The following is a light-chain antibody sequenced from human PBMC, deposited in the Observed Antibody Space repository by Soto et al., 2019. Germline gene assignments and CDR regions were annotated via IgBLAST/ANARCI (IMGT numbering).Light chain of an antibody. J-gene: IGLJ1*01. CDR3: SSYTSISTLYV. Sequence: QSVLTQPPSVSGAPGQRVTISCTGSSSNIGAGYDVHWYQHLPGTAPKLLIYANNNRPSGVPDRFSGSKSGTSASLAITGLQAEDEADYYCSSYTSISTLYVFGTGTKLTVL. CDR2: ANN. V-gene: IGLV1-40*01. CDR1: SSNIGAGYD.